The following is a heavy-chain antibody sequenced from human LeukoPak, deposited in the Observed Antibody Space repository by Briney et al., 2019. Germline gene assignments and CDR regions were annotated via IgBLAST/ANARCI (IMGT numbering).Heavy chain of an antibody. CDR3: AKGRSGSGSYSWFDP. CDR1: GFTFSSYA. J-gene: IGHJ5*02. D-gene: IGHD3-10*01. Sequence: PGGSLRLSCAASGFTFSSYAMHWVRQAPGKGLEWVAVISYDGSNKYYADSVKGRFTISRDNSKSTLYLQMNSLRAEDTALYYCAKGRSGSGSYSWFDPWGQGTLVTVSS. CDR2: ISYDGSNK. V-gene: IGHV3-30-3*01.